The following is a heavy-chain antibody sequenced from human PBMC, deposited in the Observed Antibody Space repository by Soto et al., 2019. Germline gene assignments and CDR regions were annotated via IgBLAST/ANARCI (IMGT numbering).Heavy chain of an antibody. CDR3: ARLDYGDSAFDS. Sequence: TLSLTCTVSGGSISSGGYYWSWIRQHPGKGLEWIGYIYYGGSTYYNPSLKSRVTISVDTSKNHVSLRLNAVTAADTAVYYCARLDYGDSAFDSWGRGTLVTVSS. CDR2: IYYGGST. D-gene: IGHD4-17*01. V-gene: IGHV4-31*03. CDR1: GGSISSGGYY. J-gene: IGHJ4*02.